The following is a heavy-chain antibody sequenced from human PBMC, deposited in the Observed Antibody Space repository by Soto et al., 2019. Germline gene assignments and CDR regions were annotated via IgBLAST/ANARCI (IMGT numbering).Heavy chain of an antibody. J-gene: IGHJ3*02. CDR2: IIPIFGTA. D-gene: IGHD5-12*01. CDR1: GGSFSCYS. V-gene: IGHV1-69*13. CDR3: ARQDGYGGCDFPTAFDI. Sequence: APEQVSSKVSGGSFSCYSIWWVRQAPGQGLEWVGGIIPIFGTANYAQKFQGRVTITADEAASTAYVELSSLRSEDTAVYYCARQDGYGGCDFPTAFDILGQGTMVNV.